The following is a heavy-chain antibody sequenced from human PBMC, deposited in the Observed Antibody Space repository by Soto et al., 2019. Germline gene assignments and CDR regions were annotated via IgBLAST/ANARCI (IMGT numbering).Heavy chain of an antibody. CDR2: IIPILGIA. V-gene: IGHV1-69*02. Sequence: QVQLVQSGAEVKKPGSSVKVSCKASGGTFSSYTISWVRQAPGQGLEWMGRIIPILGIANYAQKFQGRVTITADKSTSTAYMELSSLRSEDTAVYYCASPGAYRSSTSCYGGNFDYWGQGTLVTVSS. D-gene: IGHD2-2*01. CDR3: ASPGAYRSSTSCYGGNFDY. J-gene: IGHJ4*02. CDR1: GGTFSSYT.